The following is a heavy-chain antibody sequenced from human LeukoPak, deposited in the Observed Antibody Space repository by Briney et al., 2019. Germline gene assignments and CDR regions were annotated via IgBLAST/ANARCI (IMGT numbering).Heavy chain of an antibody. Sequence: GESLKISCQGSGYSFTSYWIGWVRQMPGKGLEWMGIIYPGDSDTRYSPSFQGQVTISADKSISTAYLQWSSLKASDTAMYYCARRIAAAGPIVAFDIWGQGTMVTVSS. J-gene: IGHJ3*02. CDR3: ARRIAAAGPIVAFDI. CDR1: GYSFTSYW. CDR2: IYPGDSDT. D-gene: IGHD6-13*01. V-gene: IGHV5-51*01.